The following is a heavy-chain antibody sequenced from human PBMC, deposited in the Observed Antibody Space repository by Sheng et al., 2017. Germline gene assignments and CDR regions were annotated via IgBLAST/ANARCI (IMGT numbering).Heavy chain of an antibody. V-gene: IGHV4-34*01. CDR3: ARRISSSWYKGWFDP. J-gene: IGHJ5*02. Sequence: QVQLQQWGAGLLKPSETLSLTCAVYGGSFSGYYWSWIRQPTGKGLEWIGEINHSGSTNYNPSLKSRVTISVDTSKNQFSLKLSSVTAADTAVYYCARRISSSWYKGWFDPWGQGTLVTVSS. D-gene: IGHD6-13*01. CDR1: GGSFSGYY. CDR2: INHSGST.